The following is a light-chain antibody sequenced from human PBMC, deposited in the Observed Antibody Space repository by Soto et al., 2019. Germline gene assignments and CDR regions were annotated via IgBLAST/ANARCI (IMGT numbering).Light chain of an antibody. Sequence: DIPMTQSPSSLSASVGDRVTITCRASQGISKYLAWYQHKAGTVPKLLIYTASTLQSGVPSRFNGSGSGTDFTLTISSLQPEDVATYYCQKYNSAPWTIGQGTKVEIK. V-gene: IGKV1-27*01. J-gene: IGKJ1*01. CDR3: QKYNSAPWT. CDR2: TAS. CDR1: QGISKY.